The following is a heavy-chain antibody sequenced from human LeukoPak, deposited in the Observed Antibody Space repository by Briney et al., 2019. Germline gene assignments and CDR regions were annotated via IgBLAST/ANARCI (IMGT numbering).Heavy chain of an antibody. CDR2: LGRSGENR. J-gene: IGHJ6*02. D-gene: IGHD2-2*01. CDR1: GFPFTDYS. Sequence: ESLRLSCAASGFPFTDYSMSWVRQAPGKGLEWVSGLGRSGENRYYATSVRGRFSISRDNSKDTVYLQMNSLRAEDTAIYYCVKDRPCETCMPMDAWGQGTTVTVSS. CDR3: VKDRPCETCMPMDA. V-gene: IGHV3-23*01.